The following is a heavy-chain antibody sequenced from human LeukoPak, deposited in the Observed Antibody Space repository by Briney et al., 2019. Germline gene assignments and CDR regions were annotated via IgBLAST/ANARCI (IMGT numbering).Heavy chain of an antibody. Sequence: PSETLSLTCTVSGGSISSYYWSWIRQTPGKGLEGLGYIYYSGSTNYNPSLTSRVTISVKTSKNQFSLKLRSVTAADTAVYYCARVTGYTIEDYFDDWGQGTLVTVSS. CDR3: ARVTGYTIEDYFDD. J-gene: IGHJ4*02. V-gene: IGHV4-59*01. CDR2: IYYSGST. D-gene: IGHD3-9*01. CDR1: GGSISSYY.